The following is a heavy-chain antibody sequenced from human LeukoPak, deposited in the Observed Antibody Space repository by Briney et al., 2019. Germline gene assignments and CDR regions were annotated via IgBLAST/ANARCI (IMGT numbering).Heavy chain of an antibody. V-gene: IGHV3-11*01. J-gene: IGHJ6*02. CDR2: ISSSGSTI. D-gene: IGHD3-10*01. CDR1: GFTFSDYY. CDR3: ARDPPMVRGVIITIYYGMDV. Sequence: GGSLRLSCVASGFTFSDYYMSWIRQAPGKGLEWVSYISSSGSTIYYADSVKGRFTISRDNAKNSLYLQMNSLRAEDTAVYYCARDPPMVRGVIITIYYGMDVWGQGTTVTVSS.